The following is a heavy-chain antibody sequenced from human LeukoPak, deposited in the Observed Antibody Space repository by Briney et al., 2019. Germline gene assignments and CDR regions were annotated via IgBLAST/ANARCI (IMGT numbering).Heavy chain of an antibody. D-gene: IGHD5-12*01. J-gene: IGHJ4*02. CDR1: GFPFSSYG. CDR2: IWSVGGAE. V-gene: IGHV3-33*01. Sequence: GGSLRLSCVASGFPFSSYGMHWVRQAPGKGLEWVAVIWSVGGAEYYADSVKGRFTISRDNSKNMLFLQMNSLRAEDTAVYYCARVRGYAGWDWGQGTLVTVSS. CDR3: ARVRGYAGWD.